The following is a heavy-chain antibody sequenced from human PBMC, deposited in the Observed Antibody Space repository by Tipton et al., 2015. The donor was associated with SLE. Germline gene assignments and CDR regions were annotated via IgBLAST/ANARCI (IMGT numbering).Heavy chain of an antibody. J-gene: IGHJ4*02. CDR1: GGSFSGYY. Sequence: TLSLTCAVYGGSFSGYYWSWIRQPPGKGLEWIGEINHSGSTNYNPSLKSRVTISVDTSKNQFSLKLSSVTAADTAVYYCAGGRIAAPLGYWGQGTLVTVSS. D-gene: IGHD6-6*01. CDR2: INHSGST. CDR3: AGGRIAAPLGY. V-gene: IGHV4-34*01.